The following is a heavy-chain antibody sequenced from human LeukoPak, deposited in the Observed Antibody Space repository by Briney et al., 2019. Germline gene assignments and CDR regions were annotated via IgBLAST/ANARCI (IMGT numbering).Heavy chain of an antibody. D-gene: IGHD3-9*01. CDR1: GYTFSNFG. CDR3: ARSSAYYNEADI. Sequence: GASVRVSCKTSGYTFSNFGINWVRQAPGQGLEWMGWISGNNDNPNYGQKFQGRFTVTTDSSTSTAYMELRNLRFDDTAVYYCARSSAYYNEADIWGQGTMVTVSS. V-gene: IGHV1-18*01. J-gene: IGHJ3*02. CDR2: ISGNNDNP.